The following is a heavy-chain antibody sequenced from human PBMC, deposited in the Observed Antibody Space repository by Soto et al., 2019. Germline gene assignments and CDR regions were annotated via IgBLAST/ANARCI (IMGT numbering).Heavy chain of an antibody. Sequence: EVQLVESGGGLVKPGGSLRLSCAASGFIFSHAWMSWVRQAPGTGLEWVGRIKSHTDGGTTDYAAPVKGRFTISRDDSKNALNLQMNSLKTEDTAVYYCTTDRISYGDYVEYYYYYGMDVWGQGTTVTVSS. CDR1: GFIFSHAW. V-gene: IGHV3-15*01. J-gene: IGHJ6*02. CDR3: TTDRISYGDYVEYYYYYGMDV. CDR2: IKSHTDGGTT. D-gene: IGHD4-17*01.